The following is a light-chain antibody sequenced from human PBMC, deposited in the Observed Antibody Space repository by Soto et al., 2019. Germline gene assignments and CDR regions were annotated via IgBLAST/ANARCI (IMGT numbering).Light chain of an antibody. CDR3: CSYAGSSTYV. Sequence: QSALTQPASVSGSPGQSITISCTGSSSDVGSYNLVSWYQQHPGKAPKVMIYEGSKRPSGVSNRFSGSKSGNTASLTISGLQAEDEADSYCCSYAGSSTYVFGTGTKLTVL. CDR2: EGS. V-gene: IGLV2-23*01. J-gene: IGLJ1*01. CDR1: SSDVGSYNL.